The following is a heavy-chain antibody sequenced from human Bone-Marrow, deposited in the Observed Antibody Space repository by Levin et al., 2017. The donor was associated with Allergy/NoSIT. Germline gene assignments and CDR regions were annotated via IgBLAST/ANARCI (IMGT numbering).Heavy chain of an antibody. Sequence: SQTLSLTCTVSGGSLRSYHWSWIRRPPGRGLEWLGYVYHSGETNYNPSLESRVTISADASTNQVFLSLTYVTAADTGMYYCARHRDLYSYLKPFDPWGQGTLVTVTS. CDR2: VYHSGET. CDR3: ARHRDLYSYLKPFDP. V-gene: IGHV4-59*08. J-gene: IGHJ5*02. CDR1: GGSLRSYH. D-gene: IGHD5-18*01.